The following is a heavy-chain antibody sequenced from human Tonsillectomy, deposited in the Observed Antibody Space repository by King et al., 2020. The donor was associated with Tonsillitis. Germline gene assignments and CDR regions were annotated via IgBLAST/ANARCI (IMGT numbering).Heavy chain of an antibody. D-gene: IGHD2-2*01. J-gene: IGHJ4*02. CDR3: ARRPFCTTTTCFNNFDY. Sequence: QLVQSGAEVKKPGESLKISCKGSGYDFSTYYIGWVRQKPGKGLEWMGIIYPGDSDTRYSPSFQGQVTFSANKSINTAYLQWRGLKASDTAMYYCARRPFCTTTTCFNNFDYWGQGTLVTGSS. CDR1: GYDFSTYY. CDR2: IYPGDSDT. V-gene: IGHV5-51*01.